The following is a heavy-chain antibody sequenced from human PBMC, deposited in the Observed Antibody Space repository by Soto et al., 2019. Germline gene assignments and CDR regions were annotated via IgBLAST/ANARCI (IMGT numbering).Heavy chain of an antibody. CDR1: GFIFSNYG. CDR2: IWYDGNNK. D-gene: IGHD3-10*01. V-gene: IGHV3-33*01. CDR3: AAGEPLNY. Sequence: GGSLRLSCAASGFIFSNYGMHWVRQAPGKGLEWVAIIWYDGNNKYYADSVKGRFTISRDNSKNTVYLQMNSLRAEDTAIYFCAAGEPLNYRGQGTLVTVSS. J-gene: IGHJ4*02.